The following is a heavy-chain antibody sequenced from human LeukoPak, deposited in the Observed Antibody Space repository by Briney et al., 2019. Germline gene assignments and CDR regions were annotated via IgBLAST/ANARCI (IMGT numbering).Heavy chain of an antibody. CDR1: GFTFSSYA. CDR2: ISSNGGST. V-gene: IGHV3-64*01. CDR3: AGTMISPFDI. J-gene: IGHJ3*02. Sequence: GGSLRLSCAASGFTFSSYAMHWVRQAPGKGLEHVSAISSNGGSTYYANSVKGRFTISRDNSKNTLYLQMGSLRAEDMAVYYCAGTMISPFDIWGQGTMVTVSS. D-gene: IGHD3-22*01.